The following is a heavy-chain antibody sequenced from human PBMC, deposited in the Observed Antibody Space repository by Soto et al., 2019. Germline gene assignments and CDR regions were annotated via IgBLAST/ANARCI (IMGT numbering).Heavy chain of an antibody. D-gene: IGHD6-6*01. V-gene: IGHV1-18*04. Sequence: GASVKVSCKASGYTFTSYGISWVRQAPGQGLEWMGWISAYNGNTNYAQKLQGRVTITTDTSTSTAYMELRSLRSDDTAVYYCASWSSSSHFSWSDNGMDVWGQGTTVTVSS. CDR2: ISAYNGNT. J-gene: IGHJ6*02. CDR3: ASWSSSSHFSWSDNGMDV. CDR1: GYTFTSYG.